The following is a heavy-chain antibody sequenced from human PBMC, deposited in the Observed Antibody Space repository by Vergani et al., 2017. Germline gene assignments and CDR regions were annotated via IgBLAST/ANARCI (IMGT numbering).Heavy chain of an antibody. D-gene: IGHD6-13*01. CDR2: IIPIFGTA. Sequence: QVQLVQSGAEVKKPGSSVKVSCKASGGTFSSYAISWVRQAPGQGLEWMGGIIPIFGTANYAQKFQGRVTITADESTSTAYMELSSLRSEDTAVYYCAGVIGAAGTGLWGFSDYWGQGTLVTVSS. J-gene: IGHJ4*02. CDR1: GGTFSSYA. CDR3: AGVIGAAGTGLWGFSDY. V-gene: IGHV1-69*01.